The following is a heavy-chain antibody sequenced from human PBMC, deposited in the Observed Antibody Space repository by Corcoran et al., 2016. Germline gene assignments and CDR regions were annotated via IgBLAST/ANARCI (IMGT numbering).Heavy chain of an antibody. CDR1: GGSISSSSYY. CDR3: ARGPSGAIAFDI. V-gene: IGHV4-39*07. Sequence: QLQLQESGPGLVKPSETLSLTCTVSGGSISSSSYYWGWIRQPPGKGLEWIGSIYYSGSTYYNPSLKSRVTISVDTSKNQFSLKLSSVTAADTAVYYCARGPSGAIAFDIWGQGTMVTVSS. J-gene: IGHJ3*02. D-gene: IGHD1-26*01. CDR2: IYYSGST.